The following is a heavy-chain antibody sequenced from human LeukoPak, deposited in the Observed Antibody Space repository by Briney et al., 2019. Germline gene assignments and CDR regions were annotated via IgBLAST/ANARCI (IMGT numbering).Heavy chain of an antibody. J-gene: IGHJ6*02. V-gene: IGHV1-69*04. D-gene: IGHD6-6*01. Sequence: ASVKVSCKASGDTFSSYAISWVRQAPGQGLEWMGRIIPILGIANYAQKFQGRVTITADKSTSTAYMELSSLRSEDTAVYYCARDASRESHYYYYCMDVWGQGTTVTVSS. CDR2: IIPILGIA. CDR1: GDTFSSYA. CDR3: ARDASRESHYYYYCMDV.